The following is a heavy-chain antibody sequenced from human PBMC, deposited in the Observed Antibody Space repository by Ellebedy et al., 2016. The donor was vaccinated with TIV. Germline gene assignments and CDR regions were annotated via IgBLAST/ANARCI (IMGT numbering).Heavy chain of an antibody. Sequence: GESLKISCAASGFDVSSYFMSWVRLAPGKGLEWVSVIYTDGGTNYTDSVLGRFDISRDSSKNTLYLQMNSLTAEDTAVYYCARDPGGGGDFGDNWFDPWGQGTLVTVSS. V-gene: IGHV3-66*01. CDR3: ARDPGGGGDFGDNWFDP. CDR1: GFDVSSYF. CDR2: IYTDGGT. D-gene: IGHD2-21*01. J-gene: IGHJ5*02.